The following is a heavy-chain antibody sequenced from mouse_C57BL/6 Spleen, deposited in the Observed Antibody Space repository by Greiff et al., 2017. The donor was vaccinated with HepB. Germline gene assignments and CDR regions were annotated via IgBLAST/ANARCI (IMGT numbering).Heavy chain of an antibody. J-gene: IGHJ2*01. V-gene: IGHV3-6*01. CDR3: ARGYDGDY. CDR2: ISYDGSN. D-gene: IGHD2-2*01. CDR1: GYSITSGYY. Sequence: EVQVVESGPGLVKPSQSLSLTCSVTGYSITSGYYWNWIRQFPGNKLEWMGYISYDGSNNYNPSLKNRISITRDTSKNQFFLKLNSVTTEDTATYYCARGYDGDYWGQGTTLTVSS.